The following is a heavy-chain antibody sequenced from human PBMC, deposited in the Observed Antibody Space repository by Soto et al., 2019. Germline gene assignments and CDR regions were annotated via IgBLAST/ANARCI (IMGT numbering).Heavy chain of an antibody. J-gene: IGHJ4*02. V-gene: IGHV4-4*02. CDR1: GGSITSDNW. Sequence: QVQLQESGPGLVKPSGTLSLICAVSGGSITSDNWWSWVRQPPGEGLQWIGETSHRGNTAYNPSLKSRVTISVDKSKNQFSLQLTSVTAADTAVYYCARDGHSTGWSWGQGTLVTVSS. CDR2: TSHRGNT. CDR3: ARDGHSTGWS. D-gene: IGHD6-19*01.